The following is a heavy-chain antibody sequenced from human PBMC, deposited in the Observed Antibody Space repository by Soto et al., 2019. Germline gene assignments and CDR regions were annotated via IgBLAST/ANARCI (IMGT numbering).Heavy chain of an antibody. Sequence: EVQLVESGGGLVQPGRSLRLSCAASGFTVSSNYMSWVRQAPGKGLEWVSVIYSGGSTYYADSVKGRFTISRDNSKNTLYLQMNSLIPEDTAVYYCASGTSRYSHFDYWGQGTLVTVSS. CDR2: IYSGGST. J-gene: IGHJ4*02. CDR3: ASGTSRYSHFDY. CDR1: GFTVSSNY. V-gene: IGHV3-66*01. D-gene: IGHD2-2*01.